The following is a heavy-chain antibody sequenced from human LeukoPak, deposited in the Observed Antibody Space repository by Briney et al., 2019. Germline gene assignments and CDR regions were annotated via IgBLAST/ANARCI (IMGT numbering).Heavy chain of an antibody. Sequence: PGGTLRLSCAASGFTFSSYGMSWVRQAPGKGLEWVSYISSSGSTIYYADSVKGRFTISRDNAKNSLYLQMNSLRAEDTAVYYCASPVAGQGNDAFDIWGQGTMVTVSS. D-gene: IGHD6-19*01. CDR1: GFTFSSYG. V-gene: IGHV3-48*04. CDR3: ASPVAGQGNDAFDI. J-gene: IGHJ3*02. CDR2: ISSSGSTI.